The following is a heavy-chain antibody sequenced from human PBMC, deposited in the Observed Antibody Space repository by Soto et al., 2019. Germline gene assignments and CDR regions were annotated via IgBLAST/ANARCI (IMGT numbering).Heavy chain of an antibody. Sequence: QVQLVQSGAEVKKPGSTVKVSCKASGYTFTSSYIHWVRQAPGQGLEWMGIIKPSGGSATYAQMFQGRVTLTTDTSTSTVYMELSSPTSQDTAMYYCARGLYTSSYYMWGQGTLVTVSS. CDR3: ARGLYTSSYYM. CDR1: GYTFTSSY. V-gene: IGHV1-46*01. J-gene: IGHJ4*02. CDR2: IKPSGGSA. D-gene: IGHD3-10*01.